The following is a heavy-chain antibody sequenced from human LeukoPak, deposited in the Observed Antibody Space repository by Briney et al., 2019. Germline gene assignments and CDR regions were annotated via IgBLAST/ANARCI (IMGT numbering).Heavy chain of an antibody. CDR2: IIPIFGTA. V-gene: IGHV1-69*05. CDR3: ARVPLSGYYDSSGYMSY. Sequence: SVKVSCKASGGTFSSHAISWVRQAPGQGLEWMGRIIPIFGTANYAQKFQGRVTITTDESTSTAYMELSSLRSEDTAVYYCARVPLSGYYDSSGYMSYWGQGTLVTVSS. J-gene: IGHJ4*02. CDR1: GGTFSSHA. D-gene: IGHD3-22*01.